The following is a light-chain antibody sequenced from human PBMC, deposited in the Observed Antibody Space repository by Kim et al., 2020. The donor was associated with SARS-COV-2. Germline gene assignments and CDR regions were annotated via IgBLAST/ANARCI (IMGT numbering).Light chain of an antibody. CDR1: SSNIGINT. J-gene: IGLJ3*02. V-gene: IGLV1-44*01. Sequence: QSVLTQPPSASGTPGQRVTISCSGSSSNIGINTVNWYQQLPGTAPKLLIYSNNQRPSGVPDRFSGSKSGTSASLAISGLHSEDEADYYCAAWDDSLNAWVFGGGTQLTVL. CDR2: SNN. CDR3: AAWDDSLNAWV.